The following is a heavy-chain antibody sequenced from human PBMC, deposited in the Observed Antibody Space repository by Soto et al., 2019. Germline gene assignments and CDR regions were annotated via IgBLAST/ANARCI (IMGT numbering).Heavy chain of an antibody. D-gene: IGHD1-26*01. CDR2: ISPFNGHT. CDR3: ARDAGSESYLAY. V-gene: IGHV1-18*01. CDR1: GYTFTNYV. J-gene: IGHJ4*02. Sequence: HVQLVQSGGEVKKPGASVKVSCKPSGYTFTNYVISWVRQAPGQGLEYMGWISPFNGHTKYAQKFQGRVTLTKETSTSTAYMELRSLINDDTAVYYCARDAGSESYLAYWGQGTLVSVSS.